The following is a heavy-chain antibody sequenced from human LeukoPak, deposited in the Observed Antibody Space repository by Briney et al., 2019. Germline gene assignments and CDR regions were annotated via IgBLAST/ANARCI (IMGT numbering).Heavy chain of an antibody. CDR3: ARDGGGYDS. CDR1: GLTFTTYW. Sequence: PGGSLRLSCAASGLTFTTYWMSWVRQTPEKGLERVANIKEDGSRDYYVDSVKGRFTISRDNAKNLLYLQMKGLRAEDTAIYYCARDGGGYDSWGQGTLVTVSS. V-gene: IGHV3-7*01. J-gene: IGHJ5*01. CDR2: IKEDGSRD. D-gene: IGHD5-24*01.